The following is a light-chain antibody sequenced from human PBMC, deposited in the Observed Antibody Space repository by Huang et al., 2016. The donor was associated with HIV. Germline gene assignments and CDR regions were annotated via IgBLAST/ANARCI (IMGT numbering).Light chain of an antibody. J-gene: IGKJ1*01. Sequence: EVVMTQSPATLSVSPGERATLSCRASQRVGSNLAWYQQIPGQAPRLLIYGASTRATGIPARFSGSGSGTEFTLTIPSLQSEDFAVYYCHQSSNWPWTFGQGTKVESK. CDR3: HQSSNWPWT. CDR1: QRVGSN. CDR2: GAS. V-gene: IGKV3-15*01.